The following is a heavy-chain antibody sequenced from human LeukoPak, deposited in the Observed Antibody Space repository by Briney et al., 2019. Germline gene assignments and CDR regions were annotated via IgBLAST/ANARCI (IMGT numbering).Heavy chain of an antibody. CDR2: IRTKTAGETT. Sequence: PGGSLRLSCAASGFTFSSCAMSWVRQAPGKGLEWVGHIRTKTAGETTDFAPPVKGRFSISRDDSKNTLFLQMNSLKIGDTAVYYCTSGTWIQLEVPDYWGQGTLVTVSS. J-gene: IGHJ4*02. CDR1: GFTFSSCA. CDR3: TSGTWIQLEVPDY. D-gene: IGHD5-18*01. V-gene: IGHV3-15*05.